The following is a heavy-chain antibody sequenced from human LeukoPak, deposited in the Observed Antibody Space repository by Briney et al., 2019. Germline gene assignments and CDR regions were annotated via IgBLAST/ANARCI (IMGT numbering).Heavy chain of an antibody. V-gene: IGHV1-2*02. CDR2: INPNSGGT. CDR3: ARGPHQYSSSWYPRTLYYFDY. D-gene: IGHD6-13*01. Sequence: ASVKVSCKASGYTFTCYYMHWVRQAPGQGLEWMGLINPNSGGTNYAQKFQGRVTITRDTSISTAYMELSRLRSDDTAVYYCARGPHQYSSSWYPRTLYYFDYWGQGTLVTVSS. J-gene: IGHJ4*02. CDR1: GYTFTCYY.